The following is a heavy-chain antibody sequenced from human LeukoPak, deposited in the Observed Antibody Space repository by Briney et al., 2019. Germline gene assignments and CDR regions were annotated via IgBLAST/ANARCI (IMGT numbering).Heavy chain of an antibody. J-gene: IGHJ3*02. D-gene: IGHD2-2*01. CDR2: IYYSGST. CDR1: GGSISSYY. V-gene: IGHV4-59*08. Sequence: PSETLSLTCTVSGGSISSYYWSWIRQPPGKGLEWIGYIYYSGSTNYNPSLKSRVTISVDTSKNQFSLKLSSVTAADTAVYYCARHRGPPGGWRYQAVAFDIWGQGTMVTVSS. CDR3: ARHRGPPGGWRYQAVAFDI.